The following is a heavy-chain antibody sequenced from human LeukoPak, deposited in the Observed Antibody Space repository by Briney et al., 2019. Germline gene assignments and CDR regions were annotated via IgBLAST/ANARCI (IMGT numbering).Heavy chain of an antibody. Sequence: GGSLRLSCTASGFTFGDYAMHWVRQAPGKGLEWVAVISYDGSNKYYADSVKGRFTISRDNSKNTLYLQMNSLRAEDTAVYYCARDDGAAAGTDFDYWGQGTLVTVSS. CDR3: ARDDGAAAGTDFDY. V-gene: IGHV3-30*01. J-gene: IGHJ4*02. D-gene: IGHD6-13*01. CDR1: GFTFGDYA. CDR2: ISYDGSNK.